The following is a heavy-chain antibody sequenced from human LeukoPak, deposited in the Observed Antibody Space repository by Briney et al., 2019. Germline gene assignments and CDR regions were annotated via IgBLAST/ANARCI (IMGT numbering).Heavy chain of an antibody. Sequence: GSLRLSCAASGFTFSSFSMHWVRQAPGKGLEWVAAIWFDGSQKYYGDSVKGRFTISRDNSKNTVYLQVNSLRAEDTAVYYCSTPPPTNLWGQGTLVTVSS. CDR1: GFTFSSFS. CDR2: IWFDGSQK. D-gene: IGHD5-24*01. CDR3: STPPPTNL. J-gene: IGHJ4*02. V-gene: IGHV3-33*01.